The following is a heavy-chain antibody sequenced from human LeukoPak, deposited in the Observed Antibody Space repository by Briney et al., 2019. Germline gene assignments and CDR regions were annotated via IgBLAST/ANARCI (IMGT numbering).Heavy chain of an antibody. V-gene: IGHV3-30-3*01. CDR3: ARGMAVQQLGFSPFDY. J-gene: IGHJ4*02. Sequence: GGSLRLSCAASGFTFSSYAMHWVRQAPGKGLEWVAVISYDGSNKYYVDSVKGRFTISRDNSKNTLYLQMNSLRAEDTAVYYCARGMAVQQLGFSPFDYWGQGTLVTVSS. CDR1: GFTFSSYA. CDR2: ISYDGSNK. D-gene: IGHD6-13*01.